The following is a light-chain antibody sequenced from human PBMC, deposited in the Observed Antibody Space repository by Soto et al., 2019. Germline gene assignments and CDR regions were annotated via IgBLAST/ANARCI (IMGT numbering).Light chain of an antibody. J-gene: IGLJ1*01. CDR2: EVS. CDR3: SSYTSSTAYV. V-gene: IGLV2-14*01. Sequence: QSALTQPASVSGSPGQSITISCTGTSSDVGGYNYVSWYQLHPGKAPKLMVYEVSNRPSGVSNRFSGSKSGNTASLTISGLQAEDGADYYCSSYTSSTAYVFGTGTKVTAL. CDR1: SSDVGGYNY.